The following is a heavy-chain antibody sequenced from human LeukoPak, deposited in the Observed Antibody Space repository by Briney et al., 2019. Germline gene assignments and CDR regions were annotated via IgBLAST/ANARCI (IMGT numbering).Heavy chain of an antibody. CDR2: IIPIFGTA. V-gene: IGHV1-69*13. Sequence: SVKVSCKASGYTFTSYAISWVRQAPGQGLEWMGGIIPIFGTANYAQKFQGRVTITADESTSTAYMELSSLRSEDTAVYYCATCARNFYCYRFDYWGQGTLVTVSS. CDR3: ATCARNFYCYRFDY. CDR1: GYTFTSYA. D-gene: IGHD2-2*02. J-gene: IGHJ4*02.